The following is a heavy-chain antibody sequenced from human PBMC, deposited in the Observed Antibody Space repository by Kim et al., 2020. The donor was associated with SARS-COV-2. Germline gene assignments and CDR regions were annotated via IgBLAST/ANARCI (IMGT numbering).Heavy chain of an antibody. CDR3: ARGILGFCGISSGPEGAF. CDR2: IYYSGST. Sequence: SETLSLTCTVSGGSISNYYWSWIRQPPGKGLEWIGYIYYSGSTNYNPSLQSRVTMSVNTSKMQFSLKLSSLTAADTAVYYCARGILGFCGISSGPEGAF. D-gene: IGHD2-2*01. CDR1: GGSISNYY. J-gene: IGHJ3*01. V-gene: IGHV4-59*01.